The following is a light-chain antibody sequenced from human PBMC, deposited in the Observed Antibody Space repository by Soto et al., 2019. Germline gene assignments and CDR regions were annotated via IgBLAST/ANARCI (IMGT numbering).Light chain of an antibody. CDR1: NIGSKN. V-gene: IGLV3-9*01. CDR3: QVWDSSTGV. J-gene: IGLJ1*01. CDR2: RDN. Sequence: SYELTQPLSVSVTLGQTAKITCEGNNIGSKNVHWYQQKPGQAPLVVIYRDNKRPSGIPERFSGSNSGNTATLAIAGAQAGDEADYYCQVWDSSTGVFGSGTKLTVL.